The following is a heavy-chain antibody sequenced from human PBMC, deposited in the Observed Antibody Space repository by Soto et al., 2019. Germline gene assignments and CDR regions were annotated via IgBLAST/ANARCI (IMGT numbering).Heavy chain of an antibody. CDR2: IYSGGST. J-gene: IGHJ4*02. V-gene: IGHV3-53*01. CDR3: ASLYSSSSHFDY. D-gene: IGHD6-6*01. Sequence: LRLSCAASGFTVSSNYMSWVRQAPGKGLEWVSVIYSGGSTYYADSVKGRFTISRDNSKNTLYLQMNSLRAEDTAVYYCASLYSSSSHFDYWGQGTLVTVSS. CDR1: GFTVSSNY.